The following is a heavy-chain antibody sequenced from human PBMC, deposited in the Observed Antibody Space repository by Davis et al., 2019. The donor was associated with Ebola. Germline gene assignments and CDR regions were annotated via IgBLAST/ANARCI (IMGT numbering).Heavy chain of an antibody. Sequence: ASVKVSCKASGYAFTTYDIQWVRQATGQGLEWMGWMNPNSGDTGYARKFRDRVTMSRDTSIGTAYMELSSLRSEDTAVYYCARAHYDFWSYPPDYWGQGTLVTVSS. J-gene: IGHJ4*02. CDR2: MNPNSGDT. CDR1: GYAFTTYD. D-gene: IGHD3-3*01. V-gene: IGHV1-8*01. CDR3: ARAHYDFWSYPPDY.